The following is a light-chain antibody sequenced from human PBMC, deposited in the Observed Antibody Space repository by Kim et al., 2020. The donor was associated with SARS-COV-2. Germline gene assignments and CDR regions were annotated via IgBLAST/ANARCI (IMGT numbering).Light chain of an antibody. CDR1: EGIDKD. V-gene: IGKV1-17*01. CDR3: LQHNSYPIT. Sequence: DIQLTQSPSSLSASEGDRVTITCRASEGIDKDLAWYQQKPGSAPKRLIYAASTLQSGVPSRFSGSGSWTEFTLTISSMQAEDFATYYCLQHNSYPITFGRGTKVEIE. CDR2: AAS. J-gene: IGKJ4*01.